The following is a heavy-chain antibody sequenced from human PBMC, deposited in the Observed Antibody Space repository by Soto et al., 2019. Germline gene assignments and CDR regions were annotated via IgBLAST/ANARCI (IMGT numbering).Heavy chain of an antibody. V-gene: IGHV3-33*01. Sequence: GWYLRLSCASSGFTFSSYGIHWVRQAPGKGLQWVAVIWSDGTDKFYADSVKGRFTISRDNSKNTLYLQMYNLRAEDTAVFYCARASRKYGMDVWGQGTTVTVSS. CDR3: ARASRKYGMDV. CDR2: IWSDGTDK. CDR1: GFTFSSYG. D-gene: IGHD6-13*01. J-gene: IGHJ6*02.